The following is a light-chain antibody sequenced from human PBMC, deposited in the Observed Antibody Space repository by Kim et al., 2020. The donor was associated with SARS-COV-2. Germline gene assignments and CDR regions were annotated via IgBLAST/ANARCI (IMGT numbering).Light chain of an antibody. CDR3: AAWDNSLNGPV. V-gene: IGLV1-44*01. J-gene: IGLJ3*02. Sequence: GQRVTISCSGSSSNIGSNTVNWYQQVPGTAPKLLIYNTKQWPSGVPDRFSGSKSGTSAYLAISGLQSEDEADYYCAAWDNSLNGPVFGGGTQLTVL. CDR1: SSNIGSNT. CDR2: NTK.